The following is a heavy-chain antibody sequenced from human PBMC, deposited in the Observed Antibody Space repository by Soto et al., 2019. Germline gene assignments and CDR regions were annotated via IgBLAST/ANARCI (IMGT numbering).Heavy chain of an antibody. CDR3: TKPYYDFWSGPDAFDI. V-gene: IGHV3-15*07. D-gene: IGHD3-3*01. Sequence: PGGSLRLSCAASGFTFSNAWMNWVRQAPGKGLEWVGRIKSKTDGGTTDYAAPVKGRFTISRDDSKNTLYLQMNSLKTEDTAVYYCTKPYYDFWSGPDAFDIWGQGTMVTVS. CDR2: IKSKTDGGTT. J-gene: IGHJ3*02. CDR1: GFTFSNAW.